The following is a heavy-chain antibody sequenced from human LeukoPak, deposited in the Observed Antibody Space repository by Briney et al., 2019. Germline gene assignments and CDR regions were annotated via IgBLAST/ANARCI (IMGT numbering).Heavy chain of an antibody. CDR2: IKQDGSEE. V-gene: IGHV3-7*05. D-gene: IGHD6-6*01. J-gene: IGHJ6*02. CDR3: ARDPYSSTWSYGMDV. CDR1: GFTFSSYW. Sequence: GGSLRLSCAASGFTFSSYWMSWVRQAPGKGLEWVANIKQDGSEEVYVDSVKGRFTISRDNAKNSLFLQMNTLRDEDTAVYYCARDPYSSTWSYGMDVWGQGTTVTVSS.